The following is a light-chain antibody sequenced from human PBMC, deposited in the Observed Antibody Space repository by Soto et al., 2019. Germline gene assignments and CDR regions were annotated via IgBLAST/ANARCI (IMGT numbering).Light chain of an antibody. V-gene: IGLV2-14*01. CDR2: EVT. Sequence: QSALTQPASVSGSPGQSITISCTGTSSDVGGYNYVSWYQQHPGKAPKLMIYEVTNRPSGVSNRFSGSKSANTASLTISGLQAEDEADYYCSSYTSSSTLGGHVFGTGTKVTVL. CDR3: SSYTSSSTLGGHV. CDR1: SSDVGGYNY. J-gene: IGLJ1*01.